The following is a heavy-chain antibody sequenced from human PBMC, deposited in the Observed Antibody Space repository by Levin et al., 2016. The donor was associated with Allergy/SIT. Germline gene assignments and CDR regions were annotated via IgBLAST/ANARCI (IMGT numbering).Heavy chain of an antibody. CDR2: ISSSSSTI. CDR3: GAYYYDSSGYPPTEYFQH. V-gene: IGHV3-48*02. D-gene: IGHD3-22*01. J-gene: IGHJ1*01. Sequence: GESLKISCAASGFTFSSYSMNWVRQAPGKGLEWVSYISSSSSTIYYADSVKGRFTISRDNAKNSLYLQMNSLRDEDTAVYYCGAYYYDSSGYPPTEYFQHWGQGTLVTVSS. CDR1: GFTFSSYS.